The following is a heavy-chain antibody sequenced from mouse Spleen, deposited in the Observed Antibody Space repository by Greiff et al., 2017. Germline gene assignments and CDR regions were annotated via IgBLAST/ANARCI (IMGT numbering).Heavy chain of an antibody. CDR2: IYPGSGNT. J-gene: IGHJ3*01. CDR1: GYSFTSYY. D-gene: IGHD1-1*01. V-gene: IGHV1-66*01. CDR3: AREGYYYGSSYPAWFAY. Sequence: QVQLQQSGPELVKPGASVKISCKASGYSFTSYYIHWVKQRPGQGLEWIGWIYPGSGNTKYNEKFKGKATLTADTSSSTAYMQLSSLTSEDSAVYYCAREGYYYGSSYPAWFAYWGQGTLVTVSA.